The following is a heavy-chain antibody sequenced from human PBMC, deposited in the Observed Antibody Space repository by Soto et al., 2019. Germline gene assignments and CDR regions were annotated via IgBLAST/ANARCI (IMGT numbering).Heavy chain of an antibody. Sequence: EVQLVESGGDLVKPGGSLRLSCAASGFAFSDAWIHWVRQAPGKGPEWVGHIKNKINGATTDYGAPVKGRFTISRDDSKNTLYLQMDSLKTEDTAVYYCTAHSITTTGAHFWGQGTLVTVSS. J-gene: IGHJ4*02. CDR2: IKNKINGATT. CDR1: GFAFSDAW. D-gene: IGHD1-1*01. V-gene: IGHV3-15*07. CDR3: TAHSITTTGAHF.